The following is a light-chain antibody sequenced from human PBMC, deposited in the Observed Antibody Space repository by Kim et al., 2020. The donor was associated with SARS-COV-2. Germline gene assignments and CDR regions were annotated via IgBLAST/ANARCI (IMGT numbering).Light chain of an antibody. CDR2: DTY. CDR1: HSVSPY. V-gene: IGKV3-11*01. Sequence: SFSPEDRAPLPCQASHSVSPYLAWYQHNPGQSPRLLIQDTYNRATRITPRFSDSGSGTDFSLPHSSLEPEDFAIYYCQERSNWPQSFGGGTKLEI. J-gene: IGKJ4*01. CDR3: QERSNWPQS.